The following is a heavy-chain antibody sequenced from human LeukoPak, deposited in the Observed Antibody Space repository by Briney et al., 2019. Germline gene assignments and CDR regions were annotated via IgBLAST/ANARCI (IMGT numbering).Heavy chain of an antibody. CDR2: IKQDGSEK. CDR1: GFTFSRYW. Sequence: GGSLRLSCTASGFTFSRYWMSWVRQAPGKGLEWLANIKQDGSEKYYVDSVKGRFTISRDNAINSLYLQVNSLRAEDTAVYYCARTEDDYGDYETYYYYMDVWGKGTTVTVSS. CDR3: ARTEDDYGDYETYYYYMDV. D-gene: IGHD4-17*01. V-gene: IGHV3-7*01. J-gene: IGHJ6*03.